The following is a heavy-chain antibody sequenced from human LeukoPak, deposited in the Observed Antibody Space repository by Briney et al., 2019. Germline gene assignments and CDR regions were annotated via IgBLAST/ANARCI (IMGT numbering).Heavy chain of an antibody. CDR1: GFTFGSYE. V-gene: IGHV3-48*03. J-gene: IGHJ4*02. CDR3: ARGHSRFDY. CDR2: ISSSGSGI. Sequence: GGSLRLSCAASGFTFGSYEMNWVRQAPGKGLEWVSYISSSGSGIYYADSVKGRFTISRDNAKNSQYLQMNSLRAEDTAVYYCARGHSRFDYWGQGTLVTVSS. D-gene: IGHD5-18*01.